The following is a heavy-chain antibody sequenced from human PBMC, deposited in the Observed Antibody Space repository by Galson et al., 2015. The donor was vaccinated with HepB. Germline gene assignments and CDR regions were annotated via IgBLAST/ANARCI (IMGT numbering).Heavy chain of an antibody. CDR1: GFTFSSYA. Sequence: SLRLSCAASGFTFSSYAMHWVRQARGKGLEWVALIFYDGSNTYYADSVKGRFTISRDNSKNTLYLQMNSLSGEDTAVYYCARDGDYGSGRQPYFDYWGQGSLVTVSS. CDR3: ARDGDYGSGRQPYFDY. D-gene: IGHD3-10*01. J-gene: IGHJ4*02. CDR2: IFYDGSNT. V-gene: IGHV3-30-3*01.